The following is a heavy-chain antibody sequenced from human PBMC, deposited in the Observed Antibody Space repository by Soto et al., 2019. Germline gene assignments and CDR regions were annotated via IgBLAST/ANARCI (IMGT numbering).Heavy chain of an antibody. CDR3: ARETYGDYVGYFDP. V-gene: IGHV4-4*02. CDR1: GDSISSSKW. CDR2: IYHSGST. J-gene: IGHJ5*02. D-gene: IGHD4-17*01. Sequence: SETLSLTCAVSGDSISSSKWWSWVRQPPGKGLEWIGEIYHSGSTNYNPSLKSRVIISVDKSKNQFSLKLSSVTDADTAVYYCARETYGDYVGYFDPWGQGIQVTVSS.